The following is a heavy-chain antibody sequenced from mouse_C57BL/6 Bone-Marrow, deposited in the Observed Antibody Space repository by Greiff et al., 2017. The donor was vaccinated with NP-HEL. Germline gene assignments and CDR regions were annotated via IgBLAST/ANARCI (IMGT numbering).Heavy chain of an antibody. D-gene: IGHD1-1*01. Sequence: QVQLQQPGAELVRPGTSVKLSCKASGYTFTSYWMHWVKQRPGQGLEWIGVIDPSDSYNNYNQKFKGKATLTVEPSSSTAYMQLSSLTSEDSAVYYCARRALLLRDWYFDVWGTGTTVTVSS. V-gene: IGHV1-59*01. CDR2: IDPSDSYN. CDR3: ARRALLLRDWYFDV. J-gene: IGHJ1*03. CDR1: GYTFTSYW.